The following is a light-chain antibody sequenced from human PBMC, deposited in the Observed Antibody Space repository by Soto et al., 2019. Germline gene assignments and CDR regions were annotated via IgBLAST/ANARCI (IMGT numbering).Light chain of an antibody. V-gene: IGKV4-1*01. J-gene: IGKJ1*01. CDR1: QSVLYSSNNKNY. CDR3: QQYYSTTWT. CDR2: WAS. Sequence: DIVMTQSPDSLAVSLGERATINCKSSQSVLYSSNNKNYLAWYQQKPGQPPKLLINWASTRESGVPDRFGGSGSGTDFTLTISSLQAEDVAVYYCQQYYSTTWTFGQGTKVEIK.